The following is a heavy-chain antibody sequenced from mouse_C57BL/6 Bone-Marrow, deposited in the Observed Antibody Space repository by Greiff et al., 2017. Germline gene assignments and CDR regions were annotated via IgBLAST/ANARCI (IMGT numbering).Heavy chain of an antibody. CDR2: IYPTSGRT. D-gene: IGHD4-1*01. V-gene: IGHV1-55*01. CDR1: GYTFTSYW. Sequence: VQLQQSGAELVKPGASVKMSCKASGYTFTSYWITWVKQRPGQGLEWIGDIYPTSGRTNYNEKFKSKAILTVDTSSTTAYMQLSSLTSEDSAVFYCARSVPLGRSFDYWGQGTTLTVSS. J-gene: IGHJ2*01. CDR3: ARSVPLGRSFDY.